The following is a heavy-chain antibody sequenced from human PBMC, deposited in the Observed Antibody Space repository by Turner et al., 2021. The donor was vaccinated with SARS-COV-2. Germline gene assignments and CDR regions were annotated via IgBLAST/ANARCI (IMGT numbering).Heavy chain of an antibody. CDR3: AKGEGYGSGAFDI. J-gene: IGHJ3*02. CDR2: ISGSGVST. Sequence: EVQLFESGGGLVQPGGSLRRSCAASGFTFSSYAMSWVRQAPGKGLEWVSAISGSGVSTYYADSVKGRFTISRDNSKNTLYLQMNSLRAEDTAVYYCAKGEGYGSGAFDIWGQGTMVTVSS. V-gene: IGHV3-23*01. D-gene: IGHD3-10*01. CDR1: GFTFSSYA.